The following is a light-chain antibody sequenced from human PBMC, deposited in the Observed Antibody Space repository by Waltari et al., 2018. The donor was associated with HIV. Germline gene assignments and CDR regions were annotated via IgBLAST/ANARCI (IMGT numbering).Light chain of an antibody. J-gene: IGLJ1*01. CDR2: DVK. CDR3: SSYTSINTRV. CDR1: TTDVGLYKF. Sequence: SALTQPASASESPRQSITISFTGTTTDVGLYKFVSWYQHYPGRSPKLLIYDVKNRPSGVSNRFSGSKSGDTASLTISGLQAEDEADYYCSSYTSINTRVFGTGTTVTVL. V-gene: IGLV2-14*01.